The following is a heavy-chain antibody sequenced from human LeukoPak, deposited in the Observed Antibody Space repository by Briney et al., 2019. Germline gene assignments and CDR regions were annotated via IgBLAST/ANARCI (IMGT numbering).Heavy chain of an antibody. J-gene: IGHJ4*02. D-gene: IGHD6-19*01. CDR2: ISGSGGST. CDR1: GFTFSSYA. V-gene: IGHV3-23*01. Sequence: GGSLRLSCAASGFTFSSYAMSWVRQAPGKGLEWVSAISGSGGSTYYTDSVKGRFTISRDNAKNSLYLQMNSLRAEDTAVYYCAREGNSGWSFDYWGQGTLVTVSS. CDR3: AREGNSGWSFDY.